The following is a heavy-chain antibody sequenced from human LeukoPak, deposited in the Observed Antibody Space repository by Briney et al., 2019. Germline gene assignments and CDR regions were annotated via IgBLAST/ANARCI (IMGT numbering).Heavy chain of an antibody. J-gene: IGHJ4*02. Sequence: SETLSLTCTVSGGSISSGSYYWGWIRQPPGKGLEWIGSIYYSGSTYYNPSLKSRVTISVDTSKNQFSLKLTSVTAADTAVYYCAGADRHDYGEDYWGQGTLVTVSS. CDR3: AGADRHDYGEDY. D-gene: IGHD4-17*01. CDR2: IYYSGST. V-gene: IGHV4-39*07. CDR1: GGSISSGSYY.